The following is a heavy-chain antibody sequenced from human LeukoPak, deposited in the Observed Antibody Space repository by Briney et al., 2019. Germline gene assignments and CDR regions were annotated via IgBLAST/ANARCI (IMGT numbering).Heavy chain of an antibody. CDR3: ARDLFSGAEMATFDY. Sequence: GGSLRLSCAASGFFFSTYAMHWVRQAPGKGLEYVSGISGNGGYTDYANSVKGRFTISRDNFKNTLYLQKGSLRAEDMAVYYCARDLFSGAEMATFDYWGQGTLVTVSS. J-gene: IGHJ4*02. CDR1: GFFFSTYA. D-gene: IGHD5-24*01. CDR2: ISGNGGYT. V-gene: IGHV3-64*01.